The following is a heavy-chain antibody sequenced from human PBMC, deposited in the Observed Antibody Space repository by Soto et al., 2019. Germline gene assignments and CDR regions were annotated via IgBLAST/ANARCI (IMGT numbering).Heavy chain of an antibody. D-gene: IGHD6-19*01. V-gene: IGHV4-4*07. CDR1: GASISSHY. CDR2: IYTSGST. J-gene: IGHJ4*02. CDR3: ARVAYSSGWYRGIDY. Sequence: SETLALTGTVSGASISSHYWSWIRHPAGKGLEWIGRIYTSGSTNYNPSLKSRVTMSVETSKNQFSLKVSSVTAADTAVYYCARVAYSSGWYRGIDYWGQGTLVTVSS.